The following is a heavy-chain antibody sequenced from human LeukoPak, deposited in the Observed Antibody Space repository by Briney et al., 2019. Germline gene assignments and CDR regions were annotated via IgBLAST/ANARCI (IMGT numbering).Heavy chain of an antibody. Sequence: SQTLSLTCTVSGGSIGSGDYYWSWIRQPPGKGLEWIGYIYYSGSTYYNPSLKSRVTISVDTSKNQFSLKLSSVTAADTAVYYCARVVTSRSTRDPYSYGLHFDYWGQGTLVTVSS. CDR1: GGSIGSGDYY. CDR2: IYYSGST. J-gene: IGHJ4*02. D-gene: IGHD5-18*01. V-gene: IGHV4-30-4*08. CDR3: ARVVTSRSTRDPYSYGLHFDY.